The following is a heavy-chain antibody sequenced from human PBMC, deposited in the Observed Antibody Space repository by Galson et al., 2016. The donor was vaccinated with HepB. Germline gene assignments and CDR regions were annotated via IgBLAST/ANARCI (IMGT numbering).Heavy chain of an antibody. CDR2: IAYDGSST. CDR1: GFTFSSHV. J-gene: IGHJ6*02. CDR3: ARDYYGSAGSATGMDA. Sequence: SLRLSCAASGFTFSSHVIQWVRQAPGKGLEWVSMIAYDGSSTHYADSVKGRFTISRDNSKNTLYLRMSSLRVEDTAVYYCARDYYGSAGSATGMDAWGQETTVVVS. V-gene: IGHV3-30-3*01. D-gene: IGHD3-10*01.